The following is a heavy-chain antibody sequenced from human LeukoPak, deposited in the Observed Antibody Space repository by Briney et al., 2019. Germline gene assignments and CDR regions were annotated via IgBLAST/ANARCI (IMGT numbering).Heavy chain of an antibody. CDR1: GFTFDDYA. CDR3: AKDIGYSGYGAPDY. V-gene: IGHV3-9*01. J-gene: IGHJ4*02. Sequence: GGSLRLSCAASGFTFDDYAMHWVRQAPGKGLEWVSGISWNSGSIGYADSVKGRFTISRDNAKNSLYLQMNSLRAEDTALYYCAKDIGYSGYGAPDYWGQGTLVTVSS. CDR2: ISWNSGSI. D-gene: IGHD5-12*01.